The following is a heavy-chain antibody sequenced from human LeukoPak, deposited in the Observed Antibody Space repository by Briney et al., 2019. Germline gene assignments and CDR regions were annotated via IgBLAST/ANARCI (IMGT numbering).Heavy chain of an antibody. Sequence: PGGPLRLSCAASGFTFSSYAMHWVRQAPGKGLEWVAVISYDGSNKYYADSVKGRFTISRDNSKNTLYLQMNSPRAEDTAVYYCARDHGSYYYFDYWGQGTLVTVSS. CDR2: ISYDGSNK. J-gene: IGHJ4*02. D-gene: IGHD1-26*01. CDR3: ARDHGSYYYFDY. CDR1: GFTFSSYA. V-gene: IGHV3-30-3*01.